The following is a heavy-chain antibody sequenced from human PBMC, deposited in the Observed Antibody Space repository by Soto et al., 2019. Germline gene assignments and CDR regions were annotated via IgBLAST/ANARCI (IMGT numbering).Heavy chain of an antibody. Sequence: SETLSLTCTVSGGSISSSSYYWGWIRQPPGKGLEWIGSIYYSGSTYYNPSLKSRVTISVDTSKNQFSLKLSSVTAADTAVYYCARHRVVVVLNWFDPWGQGTLVTVSS. D-gene: IGHD2-15*01. V-gene: IGHV4-39*01. J-gene: IGHJ5*02. CDR1: GGSISSSSYY. CDR2: IYYSGST. CDR3: ARHRVVVVLNWFDP.